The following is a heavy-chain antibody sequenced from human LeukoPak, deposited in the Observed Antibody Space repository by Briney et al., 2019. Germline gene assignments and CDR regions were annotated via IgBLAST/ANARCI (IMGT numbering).Heavy chain of an antibody. Sequence: SETLSLTCTVSGGSIRSYYWSWIRQPPGKGPEWIGYIYYSGSTNYNPSLKSRVTISVDTSKNQFSLKLSSVTAADTAVYYCARSSESYDSSGYYSYYFDYWGQGTLVTVSS. CDR1: GGSIRSYY. CDR2: IYYSGST. J-gene: IGHJ4*02. CDR3: ARSSESYDSSGYYSYYFDY. D-gene: IGHD3-22*01. V-gene: IGHV4-59*01.